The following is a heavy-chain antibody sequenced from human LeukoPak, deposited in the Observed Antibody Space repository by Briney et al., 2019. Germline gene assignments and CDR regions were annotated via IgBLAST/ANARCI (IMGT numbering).Heavy chain of an antibody. CDR1: GFTFSNYW. CDR2: INRDGSER. J-gene: IGHJ6*02. CDR3: ARRNAMDV. V-gene: IGHV3-7*03. Sequence: GGSLRPSCAASGFTFSNYWMTWVRHAPGKGLEWVANINRDGSERYYVDSVKGRFTITRDDAKSSLYLQMNSLRAEDTAVYYCARRNAMDVWGQGTTV.